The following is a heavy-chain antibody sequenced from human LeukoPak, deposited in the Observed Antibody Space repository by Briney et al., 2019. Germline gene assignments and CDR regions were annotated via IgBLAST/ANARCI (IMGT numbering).Heavy chain of an antibody. Sequence: GGSLRLSCAASGFTFSSYGMHGVRQAPGKGLEWVAVIWYDGSNKYYADSVKGRFTISRDNSQNTLYLQMNSLRAEDTAVYYCARDLRDTAIDYWGQGTLVTVSS. J-gene: IGHJ4*02. CDR3: ARDLRDTAIDY. D-gene: IGHD5-18*01. CDR2: IWYDGSNK. CDR1: GFTFSSYG. V-gene: IGHV3-33*01.